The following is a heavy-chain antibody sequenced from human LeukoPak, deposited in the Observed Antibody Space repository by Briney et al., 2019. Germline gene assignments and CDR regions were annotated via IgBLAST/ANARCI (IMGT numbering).Heavy chain of an antibody. D-gene: IGHD3-10*01. V-gene: IGHV3-23*01. CDR3: AKGELLWFGESRLWDV. J-gene: IGHJ6*04. Sequence: GGSLRLSCAASGFTFSSYAMSWVRQAPGKGLEWVSAISGSGGSTYYADSVKGRFTISRDNSKNTLYLQMNSLRAEDTAVYYCAKGELLWFGESRLWDVWGKGTTVTVSS. CDR2: ISGSGGST. CDR1: GFTFSSYA.